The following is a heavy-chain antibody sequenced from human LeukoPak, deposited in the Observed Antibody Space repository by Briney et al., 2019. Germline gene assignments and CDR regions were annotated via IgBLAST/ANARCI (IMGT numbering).Heavy chain of an antibody. J-gene: IGHJ6*02. CDR3: ARGKGFYYYGMDV. V-gene: IGHV3-30-3*01. CDR2: ISYYGSNK. CDR1: GFTFSSYA. Sequence: PGRSLRLSCAASGFTFSSYAMHWVRKAPGKGLEWVAVISYYGSNKYYADSVKGRFTISRDNSKNTLYLQMNSLRAEDTAVYYCARGKGFYYYGMDVWGQGTTVTVSS.